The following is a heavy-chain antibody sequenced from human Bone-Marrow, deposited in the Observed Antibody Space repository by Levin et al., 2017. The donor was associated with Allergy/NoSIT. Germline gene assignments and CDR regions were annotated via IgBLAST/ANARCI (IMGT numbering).Heavy chain of an antibody. Sequence: PPGGSLRLSCAASGFTFSSYPMHWVRQAPDKGLEWVAVISYDGSNKYYADSMKGRFTLSRDNSKNMLYLQMNSLRAEDTAVYYCAREGVGYCSGRGCTLDFWGQGTLVTVSS. CDR1: GFTFSSYP. CDR3: AREGVGYCSGRGCTLDF. CDR2: ISYDGSNK. V-gene: IGHV3-30-3*01. D-gene: IGHD2-15*01. J-gene: IGHJ4*02.